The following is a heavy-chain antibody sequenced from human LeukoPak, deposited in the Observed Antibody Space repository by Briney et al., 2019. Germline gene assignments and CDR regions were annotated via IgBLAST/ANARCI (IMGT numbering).Heavy chain of an antibody. CDR1: GYTFTGYY. D-gene: IGHD6-13*01. J-gene: IGHJ6*03. Sequence: ASVTVSCKASGYTFTGYYMHWVRQAPGQGLEWMGWINPNSGGTNYAQKFQGRVTMTRDTSISTAYMELSRLRSDDTAVYYCARSPLPIAAAGNVLLDYYYYMDVWGKGTTVTVSS. V-gene: IGHV1-2*02. CDR3: ARSPLPIAAAGNVLLDYYYYMDV. CDR2: INPNSGGT.